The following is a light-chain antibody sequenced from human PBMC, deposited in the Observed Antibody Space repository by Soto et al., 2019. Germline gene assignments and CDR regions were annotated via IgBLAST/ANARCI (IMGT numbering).Light chain of an antibody. V-gene: IGKV1-5*03. J-gene: IGKJ1*01. CDR3: QQYNNYWT. CDR1: QTISSW. Sequence: DIQITQSPSTLSGSVGDRVTITCRASQTISSWLAWYQQKPGKAPKLLIYKASTLKSGVPSRFSGSGSGTEFTLTISSLQPEDFATYYCQQYNNYWTFGQGTKVDIK. CDR2: KAS.